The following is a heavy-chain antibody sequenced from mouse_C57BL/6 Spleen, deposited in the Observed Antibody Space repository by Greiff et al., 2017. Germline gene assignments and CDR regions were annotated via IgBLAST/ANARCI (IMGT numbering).Heavy chain of an antibody. Sequence: DVQLQESGPGLVKPSQSLSLTCSVTGYSITSGYYWNWIRQFPGNKLEWMGYISYDGSNNYNPSLKNRISITRDTSKNQFFLKLNSVTTEDTATYYCAREMWDYDVAYWGQGTLVTVSA. CDR1: GYSITSGYY. CDR3: AREMWDYDVAY. CDR2: ISYDGSN. V-gene: IGHV3-6*01. D-gene: IGHD2-4*01. J-gene: IGHJ3*01.